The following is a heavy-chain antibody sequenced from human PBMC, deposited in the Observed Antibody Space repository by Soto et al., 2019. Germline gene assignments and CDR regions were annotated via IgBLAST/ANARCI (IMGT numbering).Heavy chain of an antibody. D-gene: IGHD3-10*01. Sequence: GGSLRLSCAASGFTFSSYAMSRVRQAPGKGLEWVSVISGSGGSTYYADSVKGRFTISRDNSKNTLYLQMNSLRAEDTAVYYCAKDQITYYYGSARYNWFDPWGQGTLVTVSS. CDR2: ISGSGGST. V-gene: IGHV3-23*01. CDR1: GFTFSSYA. J-gene: IGHJ5*02. CDR3: AKDQITYYYGSARYNWFDP.